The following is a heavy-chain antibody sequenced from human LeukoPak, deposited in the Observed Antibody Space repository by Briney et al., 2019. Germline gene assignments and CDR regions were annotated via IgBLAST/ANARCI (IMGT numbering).Heavy chain of an antibody. CDR3: TRQLGHFDF. CDR2: TYYRSRWYN. V-gene: IGHV6-1*01. J-gene: IGHJ4*02. Sequence: SQTLSLTCAISGDSVSNNIAAWNWIRQSPSRGLEWLGRTYYRSRWYNDYGVSVKSRIIINPDTSKNQFSLQLNSVTPEDTAVYYRTRQLGHFDFWGQGTLVTVSS. CDR1: GDSVSNNIAA. D-gene: IGHD1-1*01.